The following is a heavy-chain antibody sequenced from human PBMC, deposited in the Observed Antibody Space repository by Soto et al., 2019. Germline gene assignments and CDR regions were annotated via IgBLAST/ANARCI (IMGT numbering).Heavy chain of an antibody. Sequence: QVQLQESGPGLVKPSQTLSLTCTVSGGSISSGGYYWSWIRQHPGKGLEWIGYIYYSGSTYYNPSLKSRVTISVDTSKNQFSLKLSSVTAADTAVYYCARGPTTNYDFWSGYYTDYYYGMDVWGQGTTVTVSS. J-gene: IGHJ6*02. CDR3: ARGPTTNYDFWSGYYTDYYYGMDV. CDR1: GGSISSGGYY. D-gene: IGHD3-3*01. V-gene: IGHV4-31*03. CDR2: IYYSGST.